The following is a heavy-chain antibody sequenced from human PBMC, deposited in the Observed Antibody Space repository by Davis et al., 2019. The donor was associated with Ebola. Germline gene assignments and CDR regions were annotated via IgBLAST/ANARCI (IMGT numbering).Heavy chain of an antibody. CDR3: ARGTRWLQPYFDY. D-gene: IGHD5-24*01. J-gene: IGHJ4*02. CDR1: GFTFSSYG. CDR2: ISYDGSNK. Sequence: PGGSLRLSCAASGFTFSSYGMHWVRQAPGKGLEWVAVISYDGSNKYYADSVKGRFTISRDNSKNTLYLQMNSLRAEDTAVYYCARGTRWLQPYFDYWGQGTLVTVSS. V-gene: IGHV3-30*03.